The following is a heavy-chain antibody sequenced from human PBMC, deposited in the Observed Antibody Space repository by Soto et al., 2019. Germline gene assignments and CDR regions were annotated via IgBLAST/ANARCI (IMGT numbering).Heavy chain of an antibody. CDR1: GFTFSHYV. Sequence: EVELLESGGGLVRPGGSLRLSCAASGFTFSHYVLSWVRQSPERGLEWVSSISGSGSSVYVADSVRGRFIMSRDLSTSTVSLQMSSLRAEDTAVYYCAKVRASYLSASYFYYGLDVWGQGTTVTVSS. J-gene: IGHJ6*02. CDR3: AKVRASYLSASYFYYGLDV. CDR2: ISGSGSSV. V-gene: IGHV3-23*01. D-gene: IGHD3-10*01.